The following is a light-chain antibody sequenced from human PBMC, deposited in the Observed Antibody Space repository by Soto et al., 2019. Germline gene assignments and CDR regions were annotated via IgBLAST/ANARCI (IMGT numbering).Light chain of an antibody. CDR2: DVS. CDR1: SSSKW. J-gene: IGKJ2*01. Sequence: DIQMTQSPSTLAASVGGAVTMTCRSSSKWLAWYQKKPGKAPKLPIYDVSNLERGVPPRFSGSTSGAESTLTITGLQPDDLGTYYCQHTTDFTFGQGTKVDIK. CDR3: QHTTDFT. V-gene: IGKV1-5*01.